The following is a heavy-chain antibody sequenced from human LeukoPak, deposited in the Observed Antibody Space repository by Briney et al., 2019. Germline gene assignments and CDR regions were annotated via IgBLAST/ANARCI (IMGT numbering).Heavy chain of an antibody. CDR1: GFTFNSYS. CDR2: ISRSSSYI. D-gene: IGHD3-22*01. V-gene: IGHV3-21*01. Sequence: GGSLRLSCAASGFTFNSYSMNWVRQAPGKGLEWVSSISRSSSYIYYADSVKGRFTISRDNAKNSLYLQMNSLRAEDTAVYYCARDIPEGYYYDSSGYYQFDYWGQGTLVTVSS. CDR3: ARDIPEGYYYDSSGYYQFDY. J-gene: IGHJ4*02.